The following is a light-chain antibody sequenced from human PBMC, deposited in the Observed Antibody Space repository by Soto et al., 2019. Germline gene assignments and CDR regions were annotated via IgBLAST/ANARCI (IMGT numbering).Light chain of an antibody. V-gene: IGLV1-40*01. CDR1: SSNIGAGYD. CDR3: ATWDDTVSGYV. CDR2: GNS. J-gene: IGLJ1*01. Sequence: QSVLTQPPSVSGAPGQRVTISCTGSSSNIGAGYDVHWYQHLPGTAPKLLIYGNSNRPSGVPDRFSGSKSGTSASLAISGLQSEDETEYYCATWDDTVSGYVFGTGTKVTVL.